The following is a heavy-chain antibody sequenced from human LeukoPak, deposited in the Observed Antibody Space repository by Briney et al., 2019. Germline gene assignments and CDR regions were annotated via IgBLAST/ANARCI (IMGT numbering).Heavy chain of an antibody. J-gene: IGHJ6*02. D-gene: IGHD4-17*01. CDR3: ANLYGDSSNGMDV. Sequence: GGSLRLSCAASGFTFSSYEMNWVRQAPGKGLEWVSFISSTSNTIYYADSVKGRFTISRDNSKNTLYLQMNTLRAEDTAVYYCANLYGDSSNGMDVWGQGTTVTVSS. V-gene: IGHV3-48*03. CDR2: ISSTSNTI. CDR1: GFTFSSYE.